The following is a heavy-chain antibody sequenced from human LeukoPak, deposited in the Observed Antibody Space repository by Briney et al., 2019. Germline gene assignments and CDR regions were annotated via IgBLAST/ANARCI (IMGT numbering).Heavy chain of an antibody. CDR3: ARPASYYDSSGYYRYYYYYMDV. CDR2: IYYSGST. CDR1: GGSISSSSYY. D-gene: IGHD3-22*01. V-gene: IGHV4-39*07. Sequence: SETLSLTCTVSGGSISSSSYYWGWIRQPPGKGLEWIGSIYYSGSTYYNPSLKSRVTISVDTSKNQFSLKLSSVTAADTAVYYCARPASYYDSSGYYRYYYYYMDVWGKGTTVTVSS. J-gene: IGHJ6*03.